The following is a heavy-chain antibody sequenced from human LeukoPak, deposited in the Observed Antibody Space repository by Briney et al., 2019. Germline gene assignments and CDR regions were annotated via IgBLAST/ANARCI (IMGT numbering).Heavy chain of an antibody. CDR3: ARDLGRYYYYYMDV. CDR2: ISAYNGNT. V-gene: IGHV1-18*01. J-gene: IGHJ6*03. CDR1: GYTFTSYG. Sequence: GASVKVSCKASGYTFTSYGISWVRQAPGQGLEWMAWISAYNGNTNYAQKLQGRVTMTTDTSTSTAYMELRSLRSDDTAVYYCARDLGRYYYYYMDVWGKGTTVTVSS.